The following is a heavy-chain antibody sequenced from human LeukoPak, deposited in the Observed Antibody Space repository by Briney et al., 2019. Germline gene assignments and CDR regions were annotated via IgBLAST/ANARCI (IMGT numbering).Heavy chain of an antibody. CDR2: ISAYNGNT. CDR3: ARDEDPGIAAADANWFDP. J-gene: IGHJ5*02. Sequence: ASVKVSCKASGYTFTSYGISWVRQAPGQGLEWMGWISAYNGNTNYAQKLQGRVTMTTDTSTSTAYMELSSLRSEDTAVYYCARDEDPGIAAADANWFDPWGQGTLVTVSS. V-gene: IGHV1-18*01. CDR1: GYTFTSYG. D-gene: IGHD6-13*01.